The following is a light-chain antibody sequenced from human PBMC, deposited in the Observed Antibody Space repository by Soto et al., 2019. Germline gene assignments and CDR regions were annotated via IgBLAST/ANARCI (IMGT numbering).Light chain of an antibody. J-gene: IGKJ1*01. CDR2: GAS. Sequence: EIVMTQSPATLSVSPGERATLSCRASQSVSGNLAWYQQKPGQAPRLLIYGASTRATGIPARFSGSGSGTEFTITISSLKSEDFAVYYCQQYNNWPPTFGQGTKVEIK. CDR1: QSVSGN. V-gene: IGKV3D-15*01. CDR3: QQYNNWPPT.